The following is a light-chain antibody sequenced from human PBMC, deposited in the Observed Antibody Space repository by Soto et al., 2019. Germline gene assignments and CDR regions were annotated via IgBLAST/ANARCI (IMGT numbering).Light chain of an antibody. J-gene: IGKJ3*01. CDR3: QQLGTSSPVT. Sequence: EIMMTQSPGTLSVSPGEGATLSCTASQSVNLNLSCYQQKPAQAPRLLISGVSSRATVIPDRFSGSGSGTAFIPPISSVEPEDFAAYYCQQLGTSSPVTFGPGTKVDIK. CDR1: QSVNLN. CDR2: GVS. V-gene: IGKV3-20*01.